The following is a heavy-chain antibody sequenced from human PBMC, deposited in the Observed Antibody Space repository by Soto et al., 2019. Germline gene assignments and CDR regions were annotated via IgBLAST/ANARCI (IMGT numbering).Heavy chain of an antibody. V-gene: IGHV1-69*02. CDR2: IIPILGIA. D-gene: IGHD2-21*02. CDR3: ARAIVVVTASDAFDI. Sequence: SVKVSCKASGGTFSSYTISWVRQAPGQGLEWMGRIIPILGIANYAQKFQGRVTITADKSTSTAYMELSSLRSEDTAVYYCARAIVVVTASDAFDIWGQGTMVTVSS. CDR1: GGTFSSYT. J-gene: IGHJ3*02.